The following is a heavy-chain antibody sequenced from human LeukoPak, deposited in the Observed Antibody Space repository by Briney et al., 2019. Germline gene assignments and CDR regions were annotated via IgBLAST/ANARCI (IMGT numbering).Heavy chain of an antibody. Sequence: ASVKVSCKVSGYTLTESFMHWVRQAPGKGLEWMGGFDPEDGETTYAQKFQGRVTMTEDTSTDTVNMELSSLRSEDTAVYYCATYGIVGADDAFDIWGQGTMVTVSS. CDR1: GYTLTESF. D-gene: IGHD1-26*01. J-gene: IGHJ3*02. V-gene: IGHV1-24*01. CDR2: FDPEDGET. CDR3: ATYGIVGADDAFDI.